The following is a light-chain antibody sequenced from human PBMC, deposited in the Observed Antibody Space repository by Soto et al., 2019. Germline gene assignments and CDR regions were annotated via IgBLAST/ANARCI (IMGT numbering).Light chain of an antibody. J-gene: IGKJ1*01. CDR2: QAS. CDR3: QQYNGYPWT. V-gene: IGKV1-5*03. CDR1: QSISSW. Sequence: DIQMTQSPFTLSASVGDRVTITCRASQSISSWLAWYQQKAGSAPKLLIYQASTLQTGVPSRFSGSGSGTEFTLTNSSLQPDDFATYYCQQYNGYPWTFGQGTKVEIK.